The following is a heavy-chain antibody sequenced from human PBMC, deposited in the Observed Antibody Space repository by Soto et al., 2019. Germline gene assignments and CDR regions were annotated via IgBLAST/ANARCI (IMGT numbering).Heavy chain of an antibody. D-gene: IGHD1-1*01. CDR3: ARDRTTRYFDY. J-gene: IGHJ4*02. CDR2: ISASGTGT. CDR1: GFTFSSYA. Sequence: GGSLRLSCAASGFTFSSYAMSWVRQAPGKGLEWVSAISASGTGTYYANSVKGRFTISRDNSKNTLYLQMNSLRAEDTAVYYCARDRTTRYFDYWGQGTLVTVSS. V-gene: IGHV3-23*01.